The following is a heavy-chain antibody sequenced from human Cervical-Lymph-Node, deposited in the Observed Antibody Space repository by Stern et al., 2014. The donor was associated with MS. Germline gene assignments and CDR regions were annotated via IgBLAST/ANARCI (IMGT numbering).Heavy chain of an antibody. J-gene: IGHJ4*02. CDR3: ARFPASRPHVFDS. CDR1: GGSISSSNW. CDR2: SDHSGST. Sequence: QVQLQESGPGLVKPSGTLSLTCAVSGGSISSSNWWSWVRQSPGKGLEWIGESDHSGSTIYNPSLKSRVTVSVDKSKNRFSLTLRSVTAADTAVYFCARFPASRPHVFDSWGQGTLVTVSS. V-gene: IGHV4-4*02. D-gene: IGHD6-13*01.